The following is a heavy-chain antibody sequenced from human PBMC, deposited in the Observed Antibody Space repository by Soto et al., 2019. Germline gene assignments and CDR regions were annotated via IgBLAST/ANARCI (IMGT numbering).Heavy chain of an antibody. CDR3: AKDARITIFGVAPYYMDV. CDR1: GFTFSSYA. J-gene: IGHJ6*03. Sequence: GGSLRLSCAASGFTFSSYAMSWVRQAPGKGLEWVSAISGSGGSTYYADSVKGRFTISRDNSKNTLYLQMNSLRAEDTAVYYCAKDARITIFGVAPYYMDVWGKGTTVTVSS. V-gene: IGHV3-23*01. CDR2: ISGSGGST. D-gene: IGHD3-3*01.